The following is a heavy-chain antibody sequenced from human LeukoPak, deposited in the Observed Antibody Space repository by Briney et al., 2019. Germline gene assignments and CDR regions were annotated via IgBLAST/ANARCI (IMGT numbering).Heavy chain of an antibody. J-gene: IGHJ4*02. Sequence: SETLSLTCTVSGGSISSYYGSWIRQPPGKGLEWMGYIYYSGSTNYNPSLKRRVTLSVDTSKNQFFLKLSSVTAADTAVYYCARGGSMVRGVIPDYWGQGTLVTVSS. CDR3: ARGGSMVRGVIPDY. CDR2: IYYSGST. D-gene: IGHD3-10*01. CDR1: GGSISSYY. V-gene: IGHV4-59*01.